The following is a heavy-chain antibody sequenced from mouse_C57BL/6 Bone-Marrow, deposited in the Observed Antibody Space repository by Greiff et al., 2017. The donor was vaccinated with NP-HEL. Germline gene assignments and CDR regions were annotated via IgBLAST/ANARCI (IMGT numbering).Heavy chain of an antibody. V-gene: IGHV5-17*01. Sequence: EVQLVEPGGGLVKPGGSLKLSCAASGFTFSDYGMHWVRQAPEKGLEWVAYISSGSSTIYYADTVKGRFTISRDNAKNTLFLQMTSLRSEDTAMYYCARQGHWYFDVWGTGTTVTVSS. CDR3: ARQGHWYFDV. CDR2: ISSGSSTI. CDR1: GFTFSDYG. J-gene: IGHJ1*03.